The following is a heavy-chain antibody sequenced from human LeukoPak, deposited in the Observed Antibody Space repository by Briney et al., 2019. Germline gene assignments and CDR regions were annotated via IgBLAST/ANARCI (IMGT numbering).Heavy chain of an antibody. CDR1: GYTFTTYV. CDR3: ARELYGRFEH. J-gene: IGHJ4*02. V-gene: IGHV1-18*01. Sequence: AAVKVSCKASGYTFTTYVISWVRQAAGQGLECMGWINPYNGNTNNAQKLQGRVTMTTDTSTSTAYRELRSLRSGDTAVYYCARELYGRFEHWGQGTLVTVSS. D-gene: IGHD2-2*02. CDR2: INPYNGNT.